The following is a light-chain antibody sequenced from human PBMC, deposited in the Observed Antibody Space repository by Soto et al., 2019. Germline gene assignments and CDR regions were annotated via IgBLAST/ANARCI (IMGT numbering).Light chain of an antibody. CDR1: QSVSNN. Sequence: ILMTQSPATLSVSPGERATLSCRASQSVSNNLAWYQQKPGQAPRLLIYDASTRATGIPARFSGSGSGTEFTLTSSGLQSEDFAVYYCQQYTNWPPWTFGQGNKVEIK. CDR2: DAS. CDR3: QQYTNWPPWT. V-gene: IGKV3-15*01. J-gene: IGKJ1*01.